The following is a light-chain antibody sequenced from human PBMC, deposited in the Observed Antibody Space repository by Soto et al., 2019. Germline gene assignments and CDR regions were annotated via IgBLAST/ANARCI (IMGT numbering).Light chain of an antibody. CDR1: QSVSSY. V-gene: IGKV3-11*01. Sequence: ESVVTQYPATLSFSPGERATLSCRASQSVSSYLAWYQQKPGQAPRLLIYDASNRATGIPARFSGSGSGTDFTLTISSLEPEDFAVYYCQQRSDWPLTFGGVTKVDIK. CDR2: DAS. J-gene: IGKJ4*01. CDR3: QQRSDWPLT.